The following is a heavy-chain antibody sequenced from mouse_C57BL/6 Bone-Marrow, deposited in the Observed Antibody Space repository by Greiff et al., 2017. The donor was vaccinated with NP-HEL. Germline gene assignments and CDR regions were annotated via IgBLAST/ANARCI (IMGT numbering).Heavy chain of an antibody. J-gene: IGHJ3*01. CDR1: GYSFTGYY. CDR2: INPSTGGT. D-gene: IGHD3-1*01. V-gene: IGHV1-42*01. CDR3: ARDGSGFAY. Sequence: EVKLQQSGPELVKPGASVKISCKASGYSFTGYYMNWVKQSPEKSLEWIGEINPSTGGTTYNQKFKAKATLTVDKSSSTAYMQLKSLTSEDSAVYYCARDGSGFAYWGQGTLVTVSA.